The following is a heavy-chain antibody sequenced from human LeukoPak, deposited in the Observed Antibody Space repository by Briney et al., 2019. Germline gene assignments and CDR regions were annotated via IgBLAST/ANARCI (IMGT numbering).Heavy chain of an antibody. CDR2: INHSGST. CDR1: GGSISSYY. Sequence: ASETLSLTCTVSGGSISSYYWSWIRQPPGKGLEWIGEINHSGSTNYNPSLKSRVTISVDTSKNQFSLKLSSVTAADTAVYYCARRRRGRYYYDSSGYYYFDYWGQGTLVTVSS. CDR3: ARRRRGRYYYDSSGYYYFDY. J-gene: IGHJ4*02. V-gene: IGHV4-34*01. D-gene: IGHD3-22*01.